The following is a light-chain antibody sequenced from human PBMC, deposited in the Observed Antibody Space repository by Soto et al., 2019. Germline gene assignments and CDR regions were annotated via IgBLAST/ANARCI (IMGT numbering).Light chain of an antibody. V-gene: IGLV1-44*01. Sequence: QSVLTQPPSASGTPGQRVTISCSGSSSDIGSNTVNWYQQLPGTAPKLLIYRDNHRSSGIPDRFYGSKSGTSASLDISGLQSEDEADYYCSSYTAANTYVFGTGTKLTVL. CDR2: RDN. CDR1: SSDIGSNT. CDR3: SSYTAANTYV. J-gene: IGLJ1*01.